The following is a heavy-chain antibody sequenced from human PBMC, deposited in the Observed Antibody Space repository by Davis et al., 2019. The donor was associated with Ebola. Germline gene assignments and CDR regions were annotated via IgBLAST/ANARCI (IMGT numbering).Heavy chain of an antibody. J-gene: IGHJ6*03. CDR3: ARDTLDIVVVVAATPIPLYYYYMDV. V-gene: IGHV4-30-4*01. CDR2: IYYSGST. CDR1: GGSVSSGSYY. D-gene: IGHD2-15*01. Sequence: PSETLSLTCTVSGGSVSSGSYYWSWIRQPPGKGLEWIGYIYYSGSTYYNPSLKSRVTISVDTSKNQFSLKLSSVTAADTAVYYCARDTLDIVVVVAATPIPLYYYYMDVWGKGTTVTVSS.